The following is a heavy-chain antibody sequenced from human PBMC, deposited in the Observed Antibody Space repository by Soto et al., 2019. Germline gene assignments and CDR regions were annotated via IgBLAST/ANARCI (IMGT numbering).Heavy chain of an antibody. V-gene: IGHV4-4*07. CDR1: GVSVRSYT. Sequence: SETLSLTCVVSGVSVRSYTWSWVRQPANKGLEWIGRVFSSVSATYNPSLKSRVSISMDTPENRISLKLDSVTAADAGVYFCARDGMTTGDTWGPGTLVTVSS. CDR2: VFSSVSA. CDR3: ARDGMTTGDT. J-gene: IGHJ4*02. D-gene: IGHD2-21*02.